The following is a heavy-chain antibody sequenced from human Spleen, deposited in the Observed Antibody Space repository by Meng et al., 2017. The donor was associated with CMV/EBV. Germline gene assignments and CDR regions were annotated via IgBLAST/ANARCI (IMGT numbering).Heavy chain of an antibody. D-gene: IGHD5-12*01. Sequence: QVQLQESGPGLVKPSEPRSLTCTVSGGSTSSYYWSWIRQPAGKGLEWIGRIYTSGSTNYNPSLKSRVTMSVDTSKNQFSLKLSSVTAADTAVYYCARWGYSGYDLEDYWGQGTLVTVSS. CDR2: IYTSGST. CDR3: ARWGYSGYDLEDY. J-gene: IGHJ4*02. CDR1: GGSTSSYY. V-gene: IGHV4-4*07.